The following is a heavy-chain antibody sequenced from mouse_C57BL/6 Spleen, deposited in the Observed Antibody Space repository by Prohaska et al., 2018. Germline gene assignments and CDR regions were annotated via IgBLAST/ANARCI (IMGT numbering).Heavy chain of an antibody. Sequence: ILCKKQRPLPRQEWIGDIYPRDGSTKYNEQFKGKATLTADKSSSTAYMQLNSLTSEDSAVYFCARGYYDAMDYWGQGTSVTVPS. J-gene: IGHJ4*01. CDR2: IYPRDGST. V-gene: IGHV1-78*01. CDR3: ARGYYDAMDY.